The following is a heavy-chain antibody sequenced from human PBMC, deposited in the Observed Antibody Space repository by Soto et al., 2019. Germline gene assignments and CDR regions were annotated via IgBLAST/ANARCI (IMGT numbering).Heavy chain of an antibody. Sequence: XSVKVSCKASVYTFTSYGISWVRQAPGQGLEWMGWISAYNGNTNYAQKLQGRVTMTTDTSTSTAYMELRSLRSDDTAVYYCARGHRYDYGDYDEDYWGQGALVTVSS. D-gene: IGHD4-17*01. CDR3: ARGHRYDYGDYDEDY. CDR2: ISAYNGNT. CDR1: VYTFTSYG. J-gene: IGHJ4*02. V-gene: IGHV1-18*04.